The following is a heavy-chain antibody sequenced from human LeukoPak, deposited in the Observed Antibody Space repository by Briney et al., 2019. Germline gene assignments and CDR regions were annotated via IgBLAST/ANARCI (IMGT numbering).Heavy chain of an antibody. V-gene: IGHV1-2*02. J-gene: IGHJ4*02. CDR2: ISPNSGDT. D-gene: IGHD3-10*01. CDR3: ASDRATYGPEYDD. CDR1: GYTFTDYF. Sequence: ASVKVSCKASGYTFTDYFIHWVRQAPGQGLEWMGWISPNSGDTNCAQKFQGRVTMTRDTSITTAYMEVNSLRSDDTAVYYCASDRATYGPEYDDWGQGTLVTVSS.